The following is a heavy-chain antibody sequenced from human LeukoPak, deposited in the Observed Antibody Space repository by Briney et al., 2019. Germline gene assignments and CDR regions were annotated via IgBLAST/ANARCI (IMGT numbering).Heavy chain of an antibody. Sequence: GGSLRLSCAASGFTFSNYAMHWVRQAPGKGLEWVAVISYDGSNKYYADSVKGRFTNSRDNSKNTLYLQMNSLRVEDTAVYYCARDRGYSGDYWGQGTLVTVSS. D-gene: IGHD1-26*01. V-gene: IGHV3-30-3*01. CDR1: GFTFSNYA. CDR3: ARDRGYSGDY. J-gene: IGHJ4*02. CDR2: ISYDGSNK.